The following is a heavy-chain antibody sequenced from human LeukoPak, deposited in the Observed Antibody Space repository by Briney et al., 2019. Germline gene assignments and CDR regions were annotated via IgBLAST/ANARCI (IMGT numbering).Heavy chain of an antibody. CDR3: ARAGGHSGFDVYYFDY. V-gene: IGHV4-59*01. CDR1: GGSISSYY. D-gene: IGHD5-12*01. CDR2: IYYSGST. J-gene: IGHJ4*02. Sequence: SETLSLTCTVSGGSISSYYLSWIRQPPGKGLEWIGYIYYSGSTNYNPSLKSRVTTSVDTSKNQFSLRVTTVTAADTAVYYCARAGGHSGFDVYYFDYWGQGTLVTVSS.